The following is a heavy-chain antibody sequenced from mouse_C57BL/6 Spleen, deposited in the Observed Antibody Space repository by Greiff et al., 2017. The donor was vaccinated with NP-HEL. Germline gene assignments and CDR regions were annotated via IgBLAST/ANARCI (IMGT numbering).Heavy chain of an antibody. CDR1: GYTFTSYW. V-gene: IGHV1-52*01. J-gene: IGHJ1*03. CDR2: IDPSDSET. D-gene: IGHD2-2*01. CDR3: ARGDVGYEWYFDV. Sequence: VQLQQSGAELVRPGSSVKLSCKASGYTFTSYWMHWVKQRPIQGLEWIGNIDPSDSETHYNQKFKDKATLTVDKSSSTAYMQLSSLTSEDSAVYYCARGDVGYEWYFDVWGTGTTVTVS.